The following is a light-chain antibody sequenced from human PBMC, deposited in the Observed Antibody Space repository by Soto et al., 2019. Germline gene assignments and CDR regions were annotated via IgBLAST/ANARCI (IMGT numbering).Light chain of an antibody. CDR1: QSINSN. Sequence: ETVMTQSPATLSVSPGERVTLSCRASQSINSNLAWYQQRPGQAPRVLIYDASTRATAVPARFSSSGSGTEFTLTISSLQSEDFAVYYCQQYNNWPPDYTFGQGTKLEIK. J-gene: IGKJ2*01. V-gene: IGKV3-15*01. CDR3: QQYNNWPPDYT. CDR2: DAS.